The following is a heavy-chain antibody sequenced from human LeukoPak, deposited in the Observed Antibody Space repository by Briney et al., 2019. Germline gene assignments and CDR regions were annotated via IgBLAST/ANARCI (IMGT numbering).Heavy chain of an antibody. CDR3: RSPPMVRGVIIDRDY. D-gene: IGHD3-10*01. J-gene: IGHJ4*02. V-gene: IGHV3-23*01. CDR2: ISNSGGST. CDR1: GFTFSSYA. Sequence: GGSLRLSCAASGFTFSSYAMSWVRQAPGKGLEWVSSISNSGGSTYSADSEKGRFTISRDNSKNTLYLQMNSLRAEDTAVYYCRSPPMVRGVIIDRDYWGQGTLVTVSS.